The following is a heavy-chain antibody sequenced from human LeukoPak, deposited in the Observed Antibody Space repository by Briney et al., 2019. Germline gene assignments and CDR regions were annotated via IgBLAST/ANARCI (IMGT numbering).Heavy chain of an antibody. Sequence: GGSLRLSCAASGFTFSRYAMSCVPQAPGKGLEWVSAISGSGGSTYYADTVKGRFTISRDNSKNTLYPQMSSLRAEDTAVYYCAKIRLRLGELSSNQDDYWGQGTLVTVSS. D-gene: IGHD3-16*02. CDR1: GFTFSRYA. V-gene: IGHV3-23*01. CDR2: ISGSGGST. CDR3: AKIRLRLGELSSNQDDY. J-gene: IGHJ4*02.